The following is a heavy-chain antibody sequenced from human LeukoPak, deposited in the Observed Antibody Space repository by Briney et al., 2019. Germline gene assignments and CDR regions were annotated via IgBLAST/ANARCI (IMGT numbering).Heavy chain of an antibody. CDR1: GFTVSGHA. Sequence: GGSLRLSCAVSGFTVSGHAMSWVRQAPGKGLEWVSGIIDVGDTYYADSVKGRFTISRDSSKNTVYLQMNSLRAEDTAVYYCAKAMYYYGSGSYYYYYGMDVWGQGTTVTVSS. CDR2: IIDVGDT. CDR3: AKAMYYYGSGSYYYYYGMDV. J-gene: IGHJ6*02. V-gene: IGHV3-23*01. D-gene: IGHD3-10*01.